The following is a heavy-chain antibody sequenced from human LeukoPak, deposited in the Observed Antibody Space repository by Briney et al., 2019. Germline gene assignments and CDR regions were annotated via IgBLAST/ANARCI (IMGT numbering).Heavy chain of an antibody. D-gene: IGHD3-9*01. CDR2: ISSSGSTI. V-gene: IGHV3-48*03. J-gene: IGHJ6*02. Sequence: PGGSLRLSCAASGFTFSSYEMNWVRQAPGKGLEWVSYISSSGSTIYYADSVKGRFTISRDNAKNSLYLQMNSLRAEDTAVYYCARDAGYPDYGMDVWAKGPRSPSP. CDR1: GFTFSSYE. CDR3: ARDAGYPDYGMDV.